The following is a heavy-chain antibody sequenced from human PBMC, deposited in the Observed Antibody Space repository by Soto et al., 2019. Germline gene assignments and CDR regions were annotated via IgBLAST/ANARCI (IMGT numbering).Heavy chain of an antibody. V-gene: IGHV4-31*02. J-gene: IGHJ3*02. Sequence: WTWIRQHPGKGLEWIGYTYYSGSTYYNPSLKSRLTISVDTSKNQFSLRLNSVTAADTAVYYCAREEAGAFDIWGQGAMVTVSS. CDR3: AREEAGAFDI. CDR2: TYYSGST.